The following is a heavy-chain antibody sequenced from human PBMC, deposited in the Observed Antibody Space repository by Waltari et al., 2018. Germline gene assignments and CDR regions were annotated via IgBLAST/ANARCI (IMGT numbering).Heavy chain of an antibody. CDR1: GGSISSGGYY. CDR3: ARSRKAYYFDY. CDR2: IYYSGRT. Sequence: QVQLQESGPGLVKPSQTLSLTCTVSGGSISSGGYYWSWIRQHPGKGLEWIGYIYYSGRTYYNPTLKSLVTISVDTSKNQFSLKLSSVTAADTAVYYCARSRKAYYFDYWGQGTLVTVSS. J-gene: IGHJ4*02. V-gene: IGHV4-31*01.